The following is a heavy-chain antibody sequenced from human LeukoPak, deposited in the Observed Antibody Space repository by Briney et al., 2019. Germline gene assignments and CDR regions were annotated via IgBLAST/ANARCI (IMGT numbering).Heavy chain of an antibody. Sequence: ASVKVSCKASGYTFTGYYMHWVRQAPGQGLEWMGWINPNSGGTNYAQKFQGRVTMTRDTSISTAYMELSRLRSDDTAVYYCASVPGFCSGGSCYFWGQGTLVTVSS. CDR1: GYTFTGYY. D-gene: IGHD2-15*01. V-gene: IGHV1-2*02. CDR2: INPNSGGT. J-gene: IGHJ4*02. CDR3: ASVPGFCSGGSCYF.